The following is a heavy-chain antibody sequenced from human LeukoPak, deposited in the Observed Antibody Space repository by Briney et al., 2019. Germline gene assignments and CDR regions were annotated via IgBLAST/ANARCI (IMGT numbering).Heavy chain of an antibody. CDR3: AKDIGCSSTSCPQGFDY. J-gene: IGHJ4*02. D-gene: IGHD2-2*01. V-gene: IGHV3-9*01. Sequence: GGSLRLSCAASGFTFNSYAMSWVRQAPGKGLEWVSGISWNSGSIGYADSVKGRFTISRDNAKNSLYLQMNSLRAEDTALYYCAKDIGCSSTSCPQGFDYWGQGTLVTVSS. CDR2: ISWNSGSI. CDR1: GFTFNSYA.